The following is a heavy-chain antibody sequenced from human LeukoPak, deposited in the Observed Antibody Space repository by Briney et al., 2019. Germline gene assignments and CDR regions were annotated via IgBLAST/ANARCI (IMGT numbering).Heavy chain of an antibody. CDR2: ISGSGGRT. Sequence: PGGSLRLSCAASGFTFSSYAMSWVRQAPGKGLEWVSAISGSGGRTYYADSVKGRFTISRDNAKNSLYLQMNSLRAEDTAVYYCARDMGIAAALDYWGQGTLVTVSS. CDR3: ARDMGIAAALDY. D-gene: IGHD6-13*01. V-gene: IGHV3-23*01. CDR1: GFTFSSYA. J-gene: IGHJ4*02.